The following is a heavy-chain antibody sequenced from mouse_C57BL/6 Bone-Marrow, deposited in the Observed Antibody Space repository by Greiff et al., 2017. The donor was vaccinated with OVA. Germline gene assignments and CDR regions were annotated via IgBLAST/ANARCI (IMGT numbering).Heavy chain of an antibody. Sequence: VEPGDSVKISCKASGYSFTGYFMNWVMQSHGKSLEWIGRINPYNGDTFYNQKFKGKATLTVDKSSSTAHMELRSLTSEDSAVYYCARSRSPRYFDVWGTGTTVTVSS. J-gene: IGHJ1*03. CDR3: ARSRSPRYFDV. V-gene: IGHV1-20*01. CDR1: GYSFTGYF. CDR2: INPYNGDT.